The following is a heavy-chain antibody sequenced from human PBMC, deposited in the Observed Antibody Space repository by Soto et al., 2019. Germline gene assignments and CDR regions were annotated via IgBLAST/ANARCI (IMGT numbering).Heavy chain of an antibody. Sequence: LRLSCAASGFTFGSYAMSWVSQAPGKGLELVSAISGSGGSTYYADSVKGRFTISRDNSKNTRYLQMNSLRAEDTAVYYCAKSPGFSGGSCYTPWPSDYWGQGTLVTVSS. CDR3: AKSPGFSGGSCYTPWPSDY. V-gene: IGHV3-23*01. CDR1: GFTFGSYA. D-gene: IGHD2-15*01. J-gene: IGHJ4*02. CDR2: ISGSGGST.